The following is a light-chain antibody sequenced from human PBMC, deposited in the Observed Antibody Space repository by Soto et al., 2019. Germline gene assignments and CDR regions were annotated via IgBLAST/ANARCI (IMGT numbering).Light chain of an antibody. CDR2: ENN. CDR1: NSNIGNNY. J-gene: IGLJ1*01. V-gene: IGLV1-51*02. CDR3: GTWDSSLSAGV. Sequence: QSVLTRPPSVSAAPGQKVTISCSGSNSNIGNNYVSWYQQLPGTAPKLLIYENNKRPSGIPDRFSGSKSGTSATLGITGLQTGDEADYYCGTWDSSLSAGVFGTGTKVTVL.